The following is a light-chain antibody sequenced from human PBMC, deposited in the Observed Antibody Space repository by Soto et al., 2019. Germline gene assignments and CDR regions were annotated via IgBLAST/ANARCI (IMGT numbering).Light chain of an antibody. CDR2: GNS. CDR1: SSNIGAGYD. V-gene: IGLV1-40*01. CDR3: QSYDSSLSGVV. J-gene: IGLJ2*01. Sequence: QSVLTQPPSVSGDPGQRVTISCTGSSSNIGAGYDVHWYQQLPGTAPKLLIYGNSNRPSGVPDRFSGSKSVTSASLAITGLEAQDEADYYYQSYDSSLSGVVFGGGTKLTVL.